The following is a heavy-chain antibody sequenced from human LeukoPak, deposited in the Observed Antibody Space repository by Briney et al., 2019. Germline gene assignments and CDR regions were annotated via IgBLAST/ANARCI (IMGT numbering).Heavy chain of an antibody. CDR3: TKDLLERWFGELSY. Sequence: GGSLRLSCAVSGFTFDDYCMSWVRQAPGKGLEWGGRIKSKTDGGTTDYAATGKGRFTSARDESKNTLYLQMNSLKNEDTAVSYRTKDLLERWFGELSYWGQGTQVTVSS. CDR2: IKSKTDGGTT. J-gene: IGHJ4*02. CDR1: GFTFDDYC. V-gene: IGHV3-15*01. D-gene: IGHD3-10*01.